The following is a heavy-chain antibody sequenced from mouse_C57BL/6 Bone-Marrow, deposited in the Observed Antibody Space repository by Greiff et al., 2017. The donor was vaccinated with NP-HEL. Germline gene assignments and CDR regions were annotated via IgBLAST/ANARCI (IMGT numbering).Heavy chain of an antibody. CDR1: GFTFSSYA. CDR2: ISDGGSYT. D-gene: IGHD1-1*01. J-gene: IGHJ3*01. Sequence: EVKLVESGGGLVKPGGSLKLSCAASGFTFSSYAMSWVRQTPEKRLEWVATISDGGSYTYYPANVKGRFTISRDNANNNLYLQMSHLKSEDTAMYYCANYGNSPFAYWGQGTLVTVSA. CDR3: ANYGNSPFAY. V-gene: IGHV5-4*03.